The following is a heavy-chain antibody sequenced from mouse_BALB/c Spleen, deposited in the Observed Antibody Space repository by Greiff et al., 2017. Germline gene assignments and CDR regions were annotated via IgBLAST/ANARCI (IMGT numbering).Heavy chain of an antibody. D-gene: IGHD2-1*01. J-gene: IGHJ1*01. V-gene: IGHV1-4*01. CDR2: INPSSGYT. Sequence: VKLVESGAELARPGASVKMSCKASGYTFTSYTMHWVKQRPGQGLEWIGYINPSSGYTNYNQKFKDKATLTADKSSSTAYMQLSSLTSEDSAVYYCARGVYGNSYWYFDVWGAGTTVTVSS. CDR1: GYTFTSYT. CDR3: ARGVYGNSYWYFDV.